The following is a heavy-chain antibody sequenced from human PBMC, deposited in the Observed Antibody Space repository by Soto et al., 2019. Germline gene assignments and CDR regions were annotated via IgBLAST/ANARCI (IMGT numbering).Heavy chain of an antibody. CDR1: EFTVSSNY. CDR3: ARREASSSWSALDI. V-gene: IGHV3-53*01. D-gene: IGHD6-13*01. J-gene: IGHJ3*02. CDR2: IYSGDNT. Sequence: LRLSCAASEFTVSSNYMSWVRQAPGKGLEWVSIIYSGDNTYYAVSVRGRFTISRDNSKNALYLQMNSLRAEDTAVYYCARREASSSWSALDIWGQGTPVTVSS.